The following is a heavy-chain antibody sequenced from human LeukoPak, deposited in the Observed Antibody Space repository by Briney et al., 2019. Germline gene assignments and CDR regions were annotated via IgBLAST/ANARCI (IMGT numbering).Heavy chain of an antibody. D-gene: IGHD2-2*01. CDR3: AKCVVGYQLLLDY. CDR1: GFTFSSYA. CDR2: ISGSGGST. J-gene: IGHJ4*02. Sequence: GGSLRLSCAASGFTFSSYAMSWVRQAPGKGLEWVSAISGSGGSTYYADSVKGRFTISRDNSKNTLYLQVNSLRAEDTAVYYCAKCVVGYQLLLDYWGQGTLVTVSS. V-gene: IGHV3-23*01.